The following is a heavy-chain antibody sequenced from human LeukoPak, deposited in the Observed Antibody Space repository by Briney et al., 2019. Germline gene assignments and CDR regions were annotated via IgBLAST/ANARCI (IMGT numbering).Heavy chain of an antibody. V-gene: IGHV4-34*01. CDR2: IYHSGST. Sequence: SETLSLTCAVYGGSFSGYYWSWIRQPPGKGLEWIGEIYHSGSTNFKPSLKGRVSISVDKSKNQFSLRLASITAADTAVYYCARGARIFEY. CDR1: GGSFSGYY. CDR3: ARGARIFEY. D-gene: IGHD2/OR15-2a*01. J-gene: IGHJ1*01.